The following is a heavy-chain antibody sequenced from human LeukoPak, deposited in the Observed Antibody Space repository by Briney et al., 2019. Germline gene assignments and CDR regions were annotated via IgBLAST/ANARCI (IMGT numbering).Heavy chain of an antibody. D-gene: IGHD3-9*01. V-gene: IGHV5-51*01. CDR3: ARLDILTGYYSGKDYFDY. CDR2: IYPGDSDT. J-gene: IGHJ4*02. CDR1: GYSFTSYW. Sequence: GESLKISCKGSGYSFTSYWIGWVRQMPGKGLEWMGIIYPGDSDTRYSPSFQGQVTVSADKSISTAYLQWSSLKASDTAMYYCARLDILTGYYSGKDYFDYWGQGTLVTVSS.